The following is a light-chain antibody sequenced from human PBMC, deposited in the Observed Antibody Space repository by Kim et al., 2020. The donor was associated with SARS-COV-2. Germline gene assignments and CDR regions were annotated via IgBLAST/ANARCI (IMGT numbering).Light chain of an antibody. Sequence: QPVLTQSPSASASPGASVKLTCTLSSGHISYAIAWHQQQPEKGPRYLMKLNSDGSHSKGDGIPDRFSGSSFGAERYLTISSLQSEDEADYYCQTWGSGIQVFGGGTQLTVL. CDR3: QTWGSGIQV. CDR1: SGHISYA. J-gene: IGLJ3*02. CDR2: LNSDGSH. V-gene: IGLV4-69*01.